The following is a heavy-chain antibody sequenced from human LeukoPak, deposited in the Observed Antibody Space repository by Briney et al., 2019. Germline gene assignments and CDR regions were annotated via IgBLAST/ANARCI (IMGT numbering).Heavy chain of an antibody. CDR2: ISYDGSNK. CDR1: GFTFSSYA. V-gene: IGHV3-30-3*01. J-gene: IGHJ4*02. CDR3: ARDVLRGGYFDY. D-gene: IGHD3-16*01. Sequence: PGRSLRLSCAASGFTFSSYAMHWVRQAPGKGLEWVAVISYDGSNKYYADSVKGRFTISRDNSKNTLYLQMYSLRAEDTAVYYCARDVLRGGYFDYWGQGTLVTVSS.